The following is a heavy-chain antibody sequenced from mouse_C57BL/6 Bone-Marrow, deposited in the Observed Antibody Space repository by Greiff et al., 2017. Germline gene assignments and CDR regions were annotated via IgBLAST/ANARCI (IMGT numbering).Heavy chain of an antibody. V-gene: IGHV1-76*01. D-gene: IGHD3-2*02. CDR1: GYTFTDYY. CDR2: IYPGSGNT. J-gene: IGHJ3*01. Sequence: QVQLQQSGAELVRPGASVKLSCKASGYTFTDYYINWVKQRPGQGLEWIARIYPGSGNTYYNEKFKGKATLTAEKSSSPAYMQLSSLTSEDSAVYFCARSRQLRLQGWFAYWGQGTLVTVSA. CDR3: ARSRQLRLQGWFAY.